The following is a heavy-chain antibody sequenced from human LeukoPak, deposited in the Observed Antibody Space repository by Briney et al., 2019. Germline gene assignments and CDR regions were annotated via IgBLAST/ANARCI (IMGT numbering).Heavy chain of an antibody. Sequence: SETLSLTCTVSGGSITGHYWTWIRQPPGKGLEWIGYIYSSGITNYSPSLKSRVTISLDTSENQFSLKLTSLTAADTAVFYCARHLTSSWYFDYWGRGTLVTVSS. D-gene: IGHD6-13*01. V-gene: IGHV4-59*08. J-gene: IGHJ4*02. CDR2: IYSSGIT. CDR1: GGSITGHY. CDR3: ARHLTSSWYFDY.